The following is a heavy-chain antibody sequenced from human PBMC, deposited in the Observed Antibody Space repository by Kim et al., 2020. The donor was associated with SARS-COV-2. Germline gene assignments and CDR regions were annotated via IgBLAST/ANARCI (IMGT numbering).Heavy chain of an antibody. Sequence: SETLSLTCTVSGGSISSYYWSWIRQPPGKGLEWIGYIYYSGSTNYNPSLKSRVTISVDTSKNQFSLKLSSVTAADTAVYYCARSGYSSGWYKRYFDYWG. CDR2: IYYSGST. D-gene: IGHD6-19*01. CDR1: GGSISSYY. CDR3: ARSGYSSGWYKRYFDY. J-gene: IGHJ4*03. V-gene: IGHV4-59*08.